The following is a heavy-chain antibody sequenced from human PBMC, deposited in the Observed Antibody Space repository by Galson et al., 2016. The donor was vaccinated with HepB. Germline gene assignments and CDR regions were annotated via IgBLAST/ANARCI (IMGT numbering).Heavy chain of an antibody. J-gene: IGHJ5*02. V-gene: IGHV4-30-4*01. CDR1: GGSISSGDYY. CDR3: ARDLGRYYYDSSGHYT. CDR2: IYYSGTT. D-gene: IGHD3-22*01. Sequence: TLSLTCTVSGGSISSGDYYWSWIRQPPGKGLEWIGYIYYSGTTYYNPSLKSRVTISVDTSKNQFSLKLGSVTAADTAVYYCARDLGRYYYDSSGHYTWGQGTLVTVSS.